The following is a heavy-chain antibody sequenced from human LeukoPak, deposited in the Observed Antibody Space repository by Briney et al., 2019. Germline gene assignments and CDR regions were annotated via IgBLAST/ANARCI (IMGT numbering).Heavy chain of an antibody. D-gene: IGHD6-13*01. J-gene: IGHJ3*01. CDR3: ARYEVGSSWAQAFDV. V-gene: IGHV4-59*01. CDR1: NDSIKDYY. CDR2: VSNSRST. Sequence: SETLSLTCAVSNDSIKDYYWNWILQPPGKGLEWIGFVSNSRSTNYNPSLKSRVTISIDTSMRQFSLRLTSVTAADTAVYYCARYEVGSSWAQAFDVWGQGTMVTVSS.